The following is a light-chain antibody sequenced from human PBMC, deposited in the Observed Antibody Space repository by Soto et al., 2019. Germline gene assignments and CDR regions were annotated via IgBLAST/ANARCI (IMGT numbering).Light chain of an antibody. CDR2: VAS. V-gene: IGKV3-20*01. Sequence: EIVLTQFPGTLSLSPVERATLSCMASQNIDNSFLAWYQQKPGQAPRFLIYVASTRATGIPARFSASGSGTDFTLSISSVEPDDFAVYYCQQYGSSPRTFGQGTKVDIK. CDR1: QNIDNSF. J-gene: IGKJ1*01. CDR3: QQYGSSPRT.